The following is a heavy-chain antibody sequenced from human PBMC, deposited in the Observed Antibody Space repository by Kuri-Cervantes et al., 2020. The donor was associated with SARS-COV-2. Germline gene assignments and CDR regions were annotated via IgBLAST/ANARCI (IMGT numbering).Heavy chain of an antibody. J-gene: IGHJ4*02. Sequence: SVKVSCKASGYTFTGYYMHWVRQAPGQGLEWMGGITPISGAPNYAQRFQGRVTITADKSTSTAYMELSSLRSEDTAVYYCARVEVGYSSSPRGAEYYFDYWGQGTLVTVAS. CDR2: ITPISGAP. D-gene: IGHD6-6*01. V-gene: IGHV1-69*06. CDR3: ARVEVGYSSSPRGAEYYFDY. CDR1: GYTFTGYY.